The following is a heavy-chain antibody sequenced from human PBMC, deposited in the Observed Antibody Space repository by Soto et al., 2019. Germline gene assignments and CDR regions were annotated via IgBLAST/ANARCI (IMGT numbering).Heavy chain of an antibody. J-gene: IGHJ6*02. CDR3: ARGGSGSDWDYYGMDV. V-gene: IGHV3-66*01. CDR2: IYSGGTT. D-gene: IGHD3-10*01. CDR1: ALTASKNY. Sequence: EVQLVESGGGLVQPGGSLRLSCAGSALTASKNYMSWVRQPPGKGLEWVSVIYSGGTTYYADSVNDRFSISRDNSKSTLYLQMDNLRAGDTAVYYCARGGSGSDWDYYGMDVWGQGTTVTVSS.